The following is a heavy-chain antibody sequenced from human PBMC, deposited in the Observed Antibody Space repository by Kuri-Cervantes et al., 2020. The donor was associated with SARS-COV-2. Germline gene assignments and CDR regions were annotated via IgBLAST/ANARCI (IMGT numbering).Heavy chain of an antibody. Sequence: GESLKISCAASRFTFNKYDLIWVRQAPGKGLEWVSSISTSGGDTNYADSLKGRFTISRDNPKNTLYLQMNSLRVEDTAVYYCASVSTMGVSLDWGQGTLVTVSS. CDR2: ISTSGGDT. J-gene: IGHJ4*02. V-gene: IGHV3-23*01. D-gene: IGHD5-24*01. CDR3: ASVSTMGVSLD. CDR1: RFTFNKYD.